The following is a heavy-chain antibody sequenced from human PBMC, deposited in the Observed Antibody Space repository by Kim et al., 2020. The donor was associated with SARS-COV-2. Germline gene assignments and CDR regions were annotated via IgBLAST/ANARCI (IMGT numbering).Heavy chain of an antibody. CDR1: GGSFSGYY. CDR3: ARDRSGGSRKVAAMRYWFDP. J-gene: IGHJ5*02. Sequence: SETLSLTCAVYGGSFSGYYWSWIRQPPGKGLEWIGEINHSGSTNYNPSLKSRVTISVDTSKNQFSLKLSSVTAADTAVYYCARDRSGGSRKVAAMRYWFDPWGQGTLVTVSS. CDR2: INHSGST. V-gene: IGHV4-34*01. D-gene: IGHD2-15*01.